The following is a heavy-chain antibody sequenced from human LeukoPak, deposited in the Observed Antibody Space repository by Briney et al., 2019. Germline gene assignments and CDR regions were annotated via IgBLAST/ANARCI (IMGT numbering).Heavy chain of an antibody. CDR3: ARERYDAFDI. D-gene: IGHD3-16*02. CDR1: GFTFSSYE. Sequence: GGSLRLSCAASGFTFSSYEMNCVRQAPGKGLEWVSYISTSGSNIYNVDSVKGRFTISRDNAKNSLYLQMNSLRAEDTAVYYCARERYDAFDIWGQGTMVTVSS. V-gene: IGHV3-48*03. J-gene: IGHJ3*02. CDR2: ISTSGSNI.